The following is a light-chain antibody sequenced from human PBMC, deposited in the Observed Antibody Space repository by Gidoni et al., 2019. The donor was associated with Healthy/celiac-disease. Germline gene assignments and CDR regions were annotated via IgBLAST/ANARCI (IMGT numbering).Light chain of an antibody. CDR2: AAS. Sequence: DIQMTQPPSSLSASVGDRVTITSRASQSISSYLNWYQQKPGKAPKLLIYAASSLQSGVPSRFSGSGSGTDFTLTISSLQPEDFATYYCQQSNSTPPTFGGGTKVEIK. CDR1: QSISSY. J-gene: IGKJ4*01. CDR3: QQSNSTPPT. V-gene: IGKV1-39*01.